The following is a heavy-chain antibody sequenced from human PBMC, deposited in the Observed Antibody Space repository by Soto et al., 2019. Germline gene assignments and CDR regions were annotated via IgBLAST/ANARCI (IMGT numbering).Heavy chain of an antibody. J-gene: IGHJ5*02. CDR1: GFTFSDSW. D-gene: IGHD4-4*01. CDR3: VRGGSNYAS. CDR2: IKRGESEK. Sequence: EVQLVESGGGLVQPGGSLRLSCTASGFTFSDSWMTWVRQAPGKGLEWVSRIKRGESEKKYADSVKGRFSISRDNAKNSMYLQMDSLRGEDTAVYYCVRGGSNYASWGQGTLVGVCS. V-gene: IGHV3-7*01.